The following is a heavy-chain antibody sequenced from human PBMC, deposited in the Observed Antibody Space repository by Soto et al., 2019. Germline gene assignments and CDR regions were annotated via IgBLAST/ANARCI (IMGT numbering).Heavy chain of an antibody. CDR2: LFYGGTI. V-gene: IGHV4-39*01. CDR3: VRYRGLAPVY. J-gene: IGHJ4*02. Sequence: QLQLQESGPGLVKPSETLSLTCAVSGGSISGYYWTWIRQPPGKVLEWVGSLFYGGTIDYNASLKSRLTISVDTSKNQFSLKLRSVTAADTAVYYCVRYRGLAPVYWGQGTLVTASS. CDR1: GGSISGYY. D-gene: IGHD1-26*01.